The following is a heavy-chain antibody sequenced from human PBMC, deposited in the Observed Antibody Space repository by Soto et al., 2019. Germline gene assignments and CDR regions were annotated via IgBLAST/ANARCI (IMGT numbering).Heavy chain of an antibody. CDR1: GDSISSSTYF. CDR2: IYYSGST. Sequence: PSETLSLTCTVSGDSISSSTYFWGWVRQPPGKGLEWIGSIYYSGSTYYNPSLKSRVTISVDMSKNHFSLKLSSVTAADTAVYYCARHLGEGYFDYWGQGTLVTGSS. V-gene: IGHV4-39*01. J-gene: IGHJ4*02. CDR3: ARHLGEGYFDY.